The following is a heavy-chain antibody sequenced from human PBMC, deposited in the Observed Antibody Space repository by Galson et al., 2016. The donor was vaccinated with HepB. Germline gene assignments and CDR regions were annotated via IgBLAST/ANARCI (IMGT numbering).Heavy chain of an antibody. CDR1: GASISTYY. J-gene: IGHJ4*02. CDR3: ASVDNNSGQFDY. V-gene: IGHV4-59*01. CDR2: IYGSGST. Sequence: ETLSLTCTVSGASISTYYWSWIRQPPGKGLEWLGYIYGSGSTKYNPSLKSRVTISVDTSKSQLSLNLTSVTAADTAVYYCASVDNNSGQFDYWGQGTRVTVSS. D-gene: IGHD6-19*01.